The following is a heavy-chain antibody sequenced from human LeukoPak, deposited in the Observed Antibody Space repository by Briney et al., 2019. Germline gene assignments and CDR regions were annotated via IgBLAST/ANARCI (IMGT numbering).Heavy chain of an antibody. CDR1: GGSISTYY. Sequence: SETLSLTCTVSGGSISTYYWSWIRQPAGKGLEWIGRIYFSGDTNYNPSLKSRVTMSVDTSKNQFSLKLTSVSAADTAVYYCVKEELLYFGASKIRGFDSWGQGTLVTVFS. D-gene: IGHD3-10*01. J-gene: IGHJ4*02. CDR2: IYFSGDT. CDR3: VKEELLYFGASKIRGFDS. V-gene: IGHV4-4*07.